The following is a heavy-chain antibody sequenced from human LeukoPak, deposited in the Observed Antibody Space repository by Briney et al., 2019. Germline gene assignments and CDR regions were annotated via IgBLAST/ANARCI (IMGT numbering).Heavy chain of an antibody. CDR1: GFTFSSYA. Sequence: PGGSLRLSCAASGFTFSSYAMHWVRQAPGKGLEYVSAISSNGGSTYYANSVKGRFTISRDNSKNTLYLQMGSLRAEDMAVYYCAKGRGYSSSWYLSDAFDIWGQGTMVTVSS. CDR2: ISSNGGST. CDR3: AKGRGYSSSWYLSDAFDI. D-gene: IGHD6-13*01. J-gene: IGHJ3*02. V-gene: IGHV3-64*01.